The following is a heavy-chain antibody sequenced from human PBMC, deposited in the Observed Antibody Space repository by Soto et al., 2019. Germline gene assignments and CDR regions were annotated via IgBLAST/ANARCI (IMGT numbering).Heavy chain of an antibody. D-gene: IGHD2-15*01. J-gene: IGHJ3*01. CDR1: GYTFSSYA. Sequence: QVQLVQSGAEVKKPGASVKVSCKASGYTFSSYAITWVRQAPGQGLGWMGWISAYNDNTNYAQNLQGRVTMTTDTATSTAYMELRSLRSDDAAVYYCARGTGGNWAAFDVWGQGTMVTVSS. CDR2: ISAYNDNT. CDR3: ARGTGGNWAAFDV. V-gene: IGHV1-18*01.